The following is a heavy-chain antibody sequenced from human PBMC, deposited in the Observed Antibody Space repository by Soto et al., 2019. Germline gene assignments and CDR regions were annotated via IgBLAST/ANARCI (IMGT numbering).Heavy chain of an antibody. CDR1: GYRFTGHY. V-gene: IGHV1-2*02. Sequence: QVQLVQSGAAVKKSGASVKVSCKASGYRFTGHYIHWVRQAPGQGPEWMGEIGPKNGDTKYAQKFQGRVTMTRDTSITTVYMELSNLGPDDTAVYYCGRGRSGELVVFYWGQGALVTVYS. D-gene: IGHD1-7*01. J-gene: IGHJ4*02. CDR2: IGPKNGDT. CDR3: GRGRSGELVVFY.